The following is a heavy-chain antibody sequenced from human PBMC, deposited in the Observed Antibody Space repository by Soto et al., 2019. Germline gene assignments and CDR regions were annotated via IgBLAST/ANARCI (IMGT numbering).Heavy chain of an antibody. CDR3: GKGCADYGNCFFLDY. CDR2: ISFDGNNI. V-gene: IGHV3-30*18. CDR1: GFTFSNSA. J-gene: IGHJ4*02. D-gene: IGHD4-17*01. Sequence: QVQLVESGGGVVQPGGSLRLSCAASGFTFSNSAMHWVRQAPGKGLEWVSYISFDGNNIYYPDSVRGRFTISRDNYKNTLSLQLHSLRAEDTAVYYCGKGCADYGNCFFLDYWGQGVLVSVSS.